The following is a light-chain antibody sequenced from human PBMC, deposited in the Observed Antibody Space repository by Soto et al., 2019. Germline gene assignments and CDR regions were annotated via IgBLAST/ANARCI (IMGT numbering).Light chain of an antibody. CDR1: QSITTY. Sequence: DIQMTQSPSFLSASVGDRVTTTCRASQSITTYLNWYQQKPGKAPRLLMYGASNLQSGVPSRFSGSGSGTEFTLTISSLQPDDFATYFCHQTHSLPQTFGHGTKVDIK. CDR2: GAS. CDR3: HQTHSLPQT. J-gene: IGKJ1*01. V-gene: IGKV1-39*01.